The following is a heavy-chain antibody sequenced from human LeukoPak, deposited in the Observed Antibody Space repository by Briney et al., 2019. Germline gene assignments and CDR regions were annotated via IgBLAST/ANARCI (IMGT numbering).Heavy chain of an antibody. V-gene: IGHV4-4*07. CDR1: GGSISSYY. J-gene: IGHJ5*02. D-gene: IGHD3-10*01. CDR3: ARRVESEACYYGSGSSWFDP. CDR2: IYTSGST. Sequence: KPSETLSLTCTVSGGSISSYYWSWIRQPAGKGLEWIGRIYTSGSTNYNPSLKSRVTMSVDTSKNQFSLKLSSVTAADTAVYYCARRVESEACYYGSGSSWFDPWGQGTLVTVSS.